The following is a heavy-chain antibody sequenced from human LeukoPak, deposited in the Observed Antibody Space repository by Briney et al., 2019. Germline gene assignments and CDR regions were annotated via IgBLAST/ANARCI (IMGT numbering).Heavy chain of an antibody. CDR2: IKHDGSEN. CDR1: GFTFSSYW. J-gene: IGHJ4*02. D-gene: IGHD3/OR15-3a*01. V-gene: IGHV3-7*02. CDR3: ARGLVPGFLDY. Sequence: GGSLRLSCAASGFTFSSYWMAWVRQAPGKGLECVANIKHDGSENYYVESVKGRFTISRDNAKNSVYLQMNSLRAEDTAVYYCARGLVPGFLDYWGQGTPVTVSS.